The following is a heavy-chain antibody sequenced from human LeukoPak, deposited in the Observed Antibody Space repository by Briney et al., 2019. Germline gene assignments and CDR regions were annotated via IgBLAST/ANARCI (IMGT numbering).Heavy chain of an antibody. CDR3: ARGPSYFQH. CDR2: TYYRSKWYK. V-gene: IGHV6-1*01. CDR1: GVSFSSNSAT. J-gene: IGHJ1*01. Sequence: SQTLSLTCAISGVSFSSNSATWNWIRQSPSRGLEWLGRTYYRSKWYKYYAVSVKGRIAINPDTSKNQFSLQLNSVTPEDTAVYYCARGPSYFQHWGQGTLVTVSS.